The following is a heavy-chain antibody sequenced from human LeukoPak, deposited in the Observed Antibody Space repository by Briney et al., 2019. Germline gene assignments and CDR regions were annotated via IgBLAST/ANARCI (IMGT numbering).Heavy chain of an antibody. J-gene: IGHJ5*02. CDR3: ARLGSLFHP. D-gene: IGHD2-15*01. Sequence: SETLSLTCTVSGGSVSSGSYYWSWIRQPPGKGLEWVGYIYYSGRTNYNPSLNSRVTISVDSSKNQFSLKLSSVTASDTAVYYWARLGSLFHPWGEGTLVTVSS. V-gene: IGHV4-61*01. CDR2: IYYSGRT. CDR1: GGSVSSGSYY.